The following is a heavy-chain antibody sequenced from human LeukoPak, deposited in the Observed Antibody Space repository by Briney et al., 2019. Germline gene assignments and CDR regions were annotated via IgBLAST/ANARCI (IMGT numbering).Heavy chain of an antibody. CDR2: IFPGDSDT. CDR1: GYSFTSYW. CDR3: ARHMNDLWNGHYTEDAFDI. J-gene: IGHJ3*02. Sequence: GESLKISCKGSGYSFTSYWIGWVRQMPGKGLEWMGIIFPGDSDTKYSPSFEGQVTISADKSISTAYLQWSTLKASDTAIYYCARHMNDLWNGHYTEDAFDIWGQGTMVSVSS. V-gene: IGHV5-51*01. D-gene: IGHD3-3*01.